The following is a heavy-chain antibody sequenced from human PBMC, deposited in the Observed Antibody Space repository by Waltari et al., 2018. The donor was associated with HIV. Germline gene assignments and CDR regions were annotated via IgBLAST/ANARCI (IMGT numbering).Heavy chain of an antibody. CDR2: ISSSVSNT. V-gene: IGHV3-11*01. J-gene: IGHJ5*02. Sequence: QVQLVESGGGLVKPGGSLRLSCTASGFTFSDYYMSWIRQAPGKGLEWVSYISSSVSNTYYAHSVKGRFTISRDNAKISVYLQMNSLRAEDTAVYYCARSYSSSSGWFDPWGQGTLVTVSS. CDR1: GFTFSDYY. D-gene: IGHD6-6*01. CDR3: ARSYSSSSGWFDP.